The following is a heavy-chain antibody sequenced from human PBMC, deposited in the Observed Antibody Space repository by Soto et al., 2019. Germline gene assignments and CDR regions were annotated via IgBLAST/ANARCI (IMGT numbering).Heavy chain of an antibody. CDR2: ISSSSSTI. Sequence: PGGSLRLSCAASGFTFSSYSMNWVRQAPGKGLEWVSYISSSSSTICYADSVKGRFTISRDNAKNSLYLQMNSLRAEDTAVYYCARYPTGYSSGWYRDAFDIWGQGTMVTVSS. D-gene: IGHD6-19*01. V-gene: IGHV3-48*01. J-gene: IGHJ3*02. CDR3: ARYPTGYSSGWYRDAFDI. CDR1: GFTFSSYS.